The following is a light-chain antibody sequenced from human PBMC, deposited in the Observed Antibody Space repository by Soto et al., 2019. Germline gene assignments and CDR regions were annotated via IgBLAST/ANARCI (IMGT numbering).Light chain of an antibody. CDR1: QDISNY. CDR2: DAS. J-gene: IGKJ2*01. CDR3: QQYDNLPPHT. Sequence: DIQMTQSPSSLSASVGDRVTITCQASQDISNYLNWYQQKPGKAPKLLIYDASNLETGVPSRFXGSGSGTDFSFTISSLQPEDIATYYCQQYDNLPPHTLGQGTKLEIK. V-gene: IGKV1-33*01.